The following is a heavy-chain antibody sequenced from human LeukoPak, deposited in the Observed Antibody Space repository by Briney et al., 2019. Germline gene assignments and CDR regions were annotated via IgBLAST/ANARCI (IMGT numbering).Heavy chain of an antibody. CDR1: GFTFSSYS. CDR2: INHSGST. Sequence: GSLRLSCAASGFTFSSYSMLWVRQAPGKGLEWIGEINHSGSTNYNPSLKSRVTISVDTSKNQFSLKLSSVTAADTAVYYCARTGVRYGYNYFRNWFDPWGQGTLVTVSS. D-gene: IGHD5-24*01. V-gene: IGHV4-34*01. CDR3: ARTGVRYGYNYFRNWFDP. J-gene: IGHJ5*02.